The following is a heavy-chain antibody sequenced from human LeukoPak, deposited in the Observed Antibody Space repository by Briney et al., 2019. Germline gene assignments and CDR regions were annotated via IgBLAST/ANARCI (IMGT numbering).Heavy chain of an antibody. CDR3: ARVFWAGTAIDY. CDR1: GFTFSSYS. D-gene: IGHD3/OR15-3a*01. J-gene: IGHJ4*02. Sequence: AGGSLRLSCAASGFTFSSYSMNWARQAPGKGLEWVSYISSSSSTIQYADSVKGRFTISRDNAKNSLFLQMNSLRAEDAAVYYCARVFWAGTAIDYWGQGTLVTVSS. V-gene: IGHV3-48*01. CDR2: ISSSSSTI.